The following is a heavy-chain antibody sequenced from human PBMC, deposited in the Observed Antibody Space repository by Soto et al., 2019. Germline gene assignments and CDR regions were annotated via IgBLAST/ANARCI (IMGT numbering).Heavy chain of an antibody. Sequence: SETLSLTCTVSGDSSVSSSSYYWGWIRQPPGKGLEWIGSIYYTGNTFYSPSFRSRLTISVDTSKSQFSLKLRSVTAADTATYYCASEVSSTDGMDVWGQGTAVTVSS. D-gene: IGHD2-15*01. J-gene: IGHJ6*02. V-gene: IGHV4-39*01. CDR3: ASEVSSTDGMDV. CDR1: GDSSVSSSSYY. CDR2: IYYTGNT.